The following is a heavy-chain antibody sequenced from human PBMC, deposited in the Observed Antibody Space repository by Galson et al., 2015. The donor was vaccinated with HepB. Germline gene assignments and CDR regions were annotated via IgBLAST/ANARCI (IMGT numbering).Heavy chain of an antibody. J-gene: IGHJ4*02. CDR1: GFTFRSFG. Sequence: SLRLSCAASGFTFRSFGMHWVRQAPGKGLEWLAVIWYDGSKKYYTDSVKGRFTISKDTSKNTLYLQMDSLRVEDTAVYYCAKEALPDYGGVTGFHVWGQGTLVTVSS. V-gene: IGHV3-33*06. CDR2: IWYDGSKK. D-gene: IGHD4-23*01. CDR3: AKEALPDYGGVTGFHV.